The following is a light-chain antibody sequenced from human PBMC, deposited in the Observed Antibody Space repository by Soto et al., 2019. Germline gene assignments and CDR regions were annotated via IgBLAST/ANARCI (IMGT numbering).Light chain of an antibody. CDR2: YDN. CDR3: AAWDDSLNGRV. V-gene: IGLV1-44*01. J-gene: IGLJ1*01. Sequence: VNWYQQLPGTAPKLLIYYDNLRPSGVPDRISGSKPGTSASLAISGLQSDDEADYYCAAWDDSLNGRVFGTGTKV.